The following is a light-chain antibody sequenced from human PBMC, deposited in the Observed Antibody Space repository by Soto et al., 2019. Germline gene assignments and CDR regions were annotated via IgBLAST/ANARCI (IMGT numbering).Light chain of an antibody. J-gene: IGLJ3*02. V-gene: IGLV1-47*01. CDR1: ISNLGSNF. CDR3: AAWDDSLRGVV. Sequence: QSVLTQPPSASGTPGQRVTISCSGSISNLGSNFVFWYQQRPGAAPKLLISRNDQRPSGVPDRFSGSKSGTSASLAISGLRSEDEADYHCAAWDDSLRGVVFGGGTQLTVL. CDR2: RND.